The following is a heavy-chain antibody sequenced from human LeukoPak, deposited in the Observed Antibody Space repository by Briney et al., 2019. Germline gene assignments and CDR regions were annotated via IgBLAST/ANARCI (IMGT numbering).Heavy chain of an antibody. Sequence: SETLSLTCTVSGGSISSSSYYWGWTRQPPGKGLEWIGSIYYSGSTYYNPSLKSRVTISVDTSKNQFSLKLSSVTAADTAVYYCATESSMVRFPSKPLDYWGQGTLVTVSS. J-gene: IGHJ4*02. V-gene: IGHV4-39*02. CDR3: ATESSMVRFPSKPLDY. CDR2: IYYSGST. D-gene: IGHD3-10*01. CDR1: GGSISSSSYY.